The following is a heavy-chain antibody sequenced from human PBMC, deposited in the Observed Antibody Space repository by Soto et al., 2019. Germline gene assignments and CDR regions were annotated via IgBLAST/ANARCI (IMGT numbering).Heavy chain of an antibody. V-gene: IGHV3-66*02. Sequence: GGSLRLSCAASGFTVGSNYMSWVRQAPGKGLEWVSVIYSGGSTYYADSVKGRFTISRDNSKNTLYLQMNSLRAEDTAVYYCARDYGGDFRFDPWGQGTLVTVSS. CDR1: GFTVGSNY. CDR3: ARDYGGDFRFDP. CDR2: IYSGGST. J-gene: IGHJ5*02. D-gene: IGHD2-21*01.